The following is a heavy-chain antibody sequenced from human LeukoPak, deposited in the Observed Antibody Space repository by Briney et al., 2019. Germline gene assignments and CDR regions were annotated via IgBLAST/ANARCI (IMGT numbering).Heavy chain of an antibody. J-gene: IGHJ4*02. Sequence: ASVKVSCKASGYTFTGYYMHWVRQAPGQGLEWMGWINPNSGGTNYAQKFQGRVTMTRDTSISTAYMELSRLRSDDTAVYYCARDGYYDFWSGYYDYWGQGTLVTVSS. D-gene: IGHD3-3*01. CDR1: GYTFTGYY. CDR2: INPNSGGT. V-gene: IGHV1-2*02. CDR3: ARDGYYDFWSGYYDY.